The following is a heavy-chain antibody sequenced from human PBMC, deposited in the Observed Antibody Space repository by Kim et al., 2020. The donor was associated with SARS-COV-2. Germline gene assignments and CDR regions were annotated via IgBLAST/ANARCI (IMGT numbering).Heavy chain of an antibody. Sequence: GGSLRLSCAASGFTFSSYAMRWVRQAPGKGLEWVSTISGSGGSIYYADSVKGRFTISRDNSKNTLYLQMNSLRAEDTAVYYCAKGDCSSTSCHTTDYWGRGTLLTVSS. J-gene: IGHJ4*02. V-gene: IGHV3-23*01. CDR2: ISGSGGSI. CDR3: AKGDCSSTSCHTTDY. CDR1: GFTFSSYA. D-gene: IGHD2-2*02.